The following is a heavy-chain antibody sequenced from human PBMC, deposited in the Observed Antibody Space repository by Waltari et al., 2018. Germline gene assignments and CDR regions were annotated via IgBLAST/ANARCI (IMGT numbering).Heavy chain of an antibody. CDR3: ARVDQTYQLPDY. CDR1: GCSIRCANW. CDR2: IYHSGSN. D-gene: IGHD2-2*01. Sequence: QVQLPESGPGLVKPSGTPSPTCPVPGCSIRCANWWSCVGQPPRKGLEWIGGIYHSGSNNYNPYLKSRVTISVDKSKNHFSLKLSSVTAADTAVYYCARVDQTYQLPDYWGQGTLVTVSS. V-gene: IGHV4-4*02. J-gene: IGHJ4*02.